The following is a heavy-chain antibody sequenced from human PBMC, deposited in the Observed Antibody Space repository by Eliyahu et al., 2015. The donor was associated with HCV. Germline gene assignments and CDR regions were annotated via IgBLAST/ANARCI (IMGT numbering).Heavy chain of an antibody. CDR3: ARHREQWLNFAMDV. V-gene: IGHV5-51*01. Sequence: EVQLVQSGAEVRKPGESLKISXKGSGYSFANYWIGWVRQKPGRGLEWMGTIYPGDPDTRYSPSFQGQVTISADGSITTAYLQWSSLKASDTAIYYCARHREQWLNFAMDVWGQGTTVTVSS. D-gene: IGHD6-19*01. CDR1: GYSFANYW. CDR2: IYPGDPDT. J-gene: IGHJ6*02.